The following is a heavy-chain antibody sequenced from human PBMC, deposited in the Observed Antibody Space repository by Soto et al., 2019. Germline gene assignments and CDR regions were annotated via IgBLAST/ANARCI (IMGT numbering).Heavy chain of an antibody. V-gene: IGHV3-30*04. CDR1: VFTFSSCA. CDR3: ARDRDYSNKFDY. CDR2: ISCDGSRK. J-gene: IGHJ4*02. D-gene: IGHD4-4*01. Sequence: TGGSLRLSCAASVFTFSSCAFHWVRQAPGKGLEWVAVISCDGSRKYYADSVKGRFTISRDNSENTVYLQMNSLRTEDTAVYYCARDRDYSNKFDYWGQGTMVTVSS.